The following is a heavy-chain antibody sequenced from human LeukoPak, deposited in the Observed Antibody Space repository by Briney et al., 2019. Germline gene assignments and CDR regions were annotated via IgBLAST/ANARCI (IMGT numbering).Heavy chain of an antibody. D-gene: IGHD2-2*01. V-gene: IGHV3-21*01. CDR1: GFTFSSYS. CDR3: ARDVPRDP. Sequence: GGSLRLACAAFGFTFSSYSMNWVRQAPGRGLEWVSSISSSSRYIYYADSVKGRFTITRDKAKNSLYLQMNSLRAEDTAVYYCARDVPRDPWGQGTLVSVSS. J-gene: IGHJ5*02. CDR2: ISSSSRYI.